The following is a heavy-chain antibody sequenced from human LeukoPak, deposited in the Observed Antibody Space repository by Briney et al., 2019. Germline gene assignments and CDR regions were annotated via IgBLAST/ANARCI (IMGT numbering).Heavy chain of an antibody. CDR3: AKAYLDIVVVPAAIGG. CDR2: IRYDGSNK. V-gene: IGHV3-30*02. CDR1: GFTFSSYG. Sequence: PGGSLRLSCAASGFTFSSYGMHWVRQAPGKGLEWVAFIRYDGSNKYYADSVKGRFTISRDNSKNTLYLQMNSLRAEDTAVYYCAKAYLDIVVVPAAIGGWGQGTLVTVSS. J-gene: IGHJ4*02. D-gene: IGHD2-2*02.